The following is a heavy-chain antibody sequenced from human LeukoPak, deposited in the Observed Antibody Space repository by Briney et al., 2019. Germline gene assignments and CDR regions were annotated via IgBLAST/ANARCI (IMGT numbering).Heavy chain of an antibody. CDR2: ITGHCGTT. CDR1: RFTFSSYA. V-gene: IGHV3-23*01. CDR3: AKDRPFGDFRRRDPDF. J-gene: IGHJ4*02. Sequence: GGSLRLSCAASRFTFSSYAMSWVRQAPGKGLEWVSAITGHCGTTYYADSVKGRFTVSRDNSNNTLYLQMHSLGAEDTAVYYCAKDRPFGDFRRRDPDFWGEGTLVTV. D-gene: IGHD4-17*01.